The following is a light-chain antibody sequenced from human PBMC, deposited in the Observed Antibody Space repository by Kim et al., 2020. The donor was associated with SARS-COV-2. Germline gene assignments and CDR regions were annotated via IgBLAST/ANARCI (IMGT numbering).Light chain of an antibody. Sequence: EIVMTQSPATLSVSPGETVTLSCRASQSVSDNLAWYQQKPGQAPRLLIFGAATRVTGIPPRFSGSGSGTEFSLTITNLQSEDFAVYYCQQYNYWPPLTFGGGTKVDIK. V-gene: IGKV3-15*01. CDR1: QSVSDN. J-gene: IGKJ4*01. CDR2: GAA. CDR3: QQYNYWPPLT.